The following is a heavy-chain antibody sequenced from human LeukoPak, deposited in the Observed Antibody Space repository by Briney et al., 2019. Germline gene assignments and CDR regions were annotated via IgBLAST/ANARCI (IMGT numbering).Heavy chain of an antibody. CDR1: GFTFSSYS. CDR2: ISSSSSTI. J-gene: IGHJ6*04. CDR3: ARGGLEYYYGSGSSDV. V-gene: IGHV3-48*01. D-gene: IGHD3-10*01. Sequence: PGGSLRLSCAASGFTFSSYSMNWVRQAPGKGLEWVSYISSSSSTIYYADSVKGRFTISRDNAKNSLYLQMNSLRAEDTAVYYCARGGLEYYYGSGSSDVWGKGTTVTVSS.